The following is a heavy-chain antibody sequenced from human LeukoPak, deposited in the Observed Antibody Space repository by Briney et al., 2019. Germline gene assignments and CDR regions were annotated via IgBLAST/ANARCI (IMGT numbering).Heavy chain of an antibody. CDR1: EFTFSSYA. CDR2: IGGSGDRT. Sequence: GGSLRLSCAASEFTFSSYAMSWVRQAPGKGLEWVSGIGGSGDRTYYADSVKGRFTISRDNYKNTLYLQMNSLRAEDTAVYYCARGPIFLSDTAMPLRTDYYYYYYMDVWGKGTTVTVSS. J-gene: IGHJ6*03. V-gene: IGHV3-23*01. D-gene: IGHD5-18*01. CDR3: ARGPIFLSDTAMPLRTDYYYYYYMDV.